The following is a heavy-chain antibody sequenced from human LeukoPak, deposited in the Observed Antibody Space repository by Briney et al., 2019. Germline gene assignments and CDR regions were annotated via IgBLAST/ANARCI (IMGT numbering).Heavy chain of an antibody. D-gene: IGHD3-9*01. CDR3: ARVAGDRSILTGYIDYYYYMDV. CDR2: ISSSCSYI. J-gene: IGHJ6*03. Sequence: GGSLRLSCAASGFTFSSYSMNWVRQAPGKGLEWVSSISSSCSYIYYADSVKGRFTISRDNAKNSLYLQMNSLRAEDTAVYYCARVAGDRSILTGYIDYYYYMDVWGKGTTVTISS. V-gene: IGHV3-21*01. CDR1: GFTFSSYS.